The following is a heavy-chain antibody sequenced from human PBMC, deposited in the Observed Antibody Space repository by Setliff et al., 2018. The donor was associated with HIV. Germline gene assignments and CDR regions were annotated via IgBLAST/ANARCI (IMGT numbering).Heavy chain of an antibody. D-gene: IGHD4-17*01. Sequence: SETLSLTCGVSGYSISSGYYWGWIRQPPGKGLEWIGYIYYTGSTNYNPSLKSRVTISVDTSKNQFSLKLNSVTAADTALYYCARDPTTVTSRWYFDLWGRGTLVTVSS. CDR1: GYSISSGYY. V-gene: IGHV4-38-2*02. J-gene: IGHJ2*01. CDR2: IYYTGST. CDR3: ARDPTTVTSRWYFDL.